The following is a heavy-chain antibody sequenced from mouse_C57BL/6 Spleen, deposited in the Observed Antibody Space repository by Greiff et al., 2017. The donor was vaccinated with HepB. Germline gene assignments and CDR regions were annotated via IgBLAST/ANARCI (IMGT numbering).Heavy chain of an antibody. D-gene: IGHD4-1*01. J-gene: IGHJ2*01. CDR2: FYPGSGSI. V-gene: IGHV1-62-2*01. CDR1: GYTFTEYT. CDR3: ARLCTGTPVFDY. Sequence: QVQLQQSGAELVKPGASVKLSCTASGYTFTEYTIHWVKQRSGQGLVWIGWFYPGSGSIKYNEKFKDKATLTADKSSSTVYMGRSRLTSEDSAVYCCARLCTGTPVFDYWGQGTTVTVSS.